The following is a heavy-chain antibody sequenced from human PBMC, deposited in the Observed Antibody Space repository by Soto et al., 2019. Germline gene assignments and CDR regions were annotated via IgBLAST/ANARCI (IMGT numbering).Heavy chain of an antibody. CDR2: IYYSGST. CDR1: GGSISSSSYY. D-gene: IGHD4-17*01. CDR3: ARQGEVTTESLDY. J-gene: IGHJ4*02. Sequence: SETLSLTCTVSGGSISSSSYYWGWIRQPPGKGLEWIGSIYYSGSTYYNPSLKSRVNISVDTSKNQFSLKLSSVTAADTAVYYCARQGEVTTESLDYWGQGTLVTVSS. V-gene: IGHV4-39*01.